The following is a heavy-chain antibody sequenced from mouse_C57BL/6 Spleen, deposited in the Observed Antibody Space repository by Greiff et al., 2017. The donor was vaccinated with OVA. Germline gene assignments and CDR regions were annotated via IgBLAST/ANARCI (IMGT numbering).Heavy chain of an antibody. CDR3: ASHYGNYGAWFAY. Sequence: QVQLKQSGPGLVQPSQSLSITCTVSGFSLTSYGVHWVRQSPGKGLEWLGVIWSGGSTDYNAAFISRLSISKDNSKSQVFFKKNSLQADDTAIYYCASHYGNYGAWFAYWGQGTLVTVSA. CDR2: IWSGGST. D-gene: IGHD2-1*01. J-gene: IGHJ3*01. CDR1: GFSLTSYG. V-gene: IGHV2-2*01.